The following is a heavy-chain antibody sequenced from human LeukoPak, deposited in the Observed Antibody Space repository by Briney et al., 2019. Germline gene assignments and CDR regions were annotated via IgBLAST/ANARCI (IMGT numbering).Heavy chain of an antibody. V-gene: IGHV4-4*09. CDR3: ASNRCSGTSCYEMEFDP. D-gene: IGHD2-2*01. Sequence: SETLSLTCTVSGGSISSYYWSWIRQPPGKGLGWIGYIYTSGSTNYNPSLKSRVTISVDTSKNQFSLKLSSVTAADTAVYYCASNRCSGTSCYEMEFDPWGQGTLVTVSS. CDR2: IYTSGST. CDR1: GGSISSYY. J-gene: IGHJ5*02.